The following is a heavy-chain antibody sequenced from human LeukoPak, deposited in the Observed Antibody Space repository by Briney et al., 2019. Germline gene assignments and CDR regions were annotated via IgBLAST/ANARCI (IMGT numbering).Heavy chain of an antibody. J-gene: IGHJ4*02. V-gene: IGHV3-23*01. CDR3: AKNPNLLTGIGD. CDR2: ISGSGGTT. Sequence: GGSLRLSCAASGFTFSSYAMSWVRQARGKGLEWVSAISGSGGTTYYADSVKGRFTISRDNSKNTLYLQMNSLRAEDTAVYYCAKNPNLLTGIGDWGQGTLVTVSS. D-gene: IGHD1-20*01. CDR1: GFTFSSYA.